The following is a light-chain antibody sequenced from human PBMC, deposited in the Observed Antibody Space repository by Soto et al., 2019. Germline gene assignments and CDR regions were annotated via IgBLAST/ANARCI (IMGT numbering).Light chain of an antibody. CDR1: QSVSSNF. Sequence: EIVLTQSPGTLSLSPGERATLSCRASQSVSSNFLAWYQQKPGQAPRLLIYGASNRATGIPDRFSGSGSGTDFTLTISRLEPEDFAVYYCQQRVIWPPMLTFGGGTRLEIK. CDR3: QQRVIWPPMLT. CDR2: GAS. V-gene: IGKV3D-20*02. J-gene: IGKJ5*01.